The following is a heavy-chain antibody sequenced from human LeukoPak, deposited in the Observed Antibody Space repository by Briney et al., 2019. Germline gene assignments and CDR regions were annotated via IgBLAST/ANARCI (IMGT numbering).Heavy chain of an antibody. V-gene: IGHV1-69*04. D-gene: IGHD3-22*01. Sequence: ASVKVSCKASGYTFTSYGISWVRQAPGQGLEWMGRIIPILGIANYAQKFQGRVTITADKSTSTAYMELSSLRSEDTAVYYCAASGLIMDWFDPWGQGTLVTVSS. J-gene: IGHJ5*02. CDR2: IIPILGIA. CDR3: AASGLIMDWFDP. CDR1: GYTFTSYG.